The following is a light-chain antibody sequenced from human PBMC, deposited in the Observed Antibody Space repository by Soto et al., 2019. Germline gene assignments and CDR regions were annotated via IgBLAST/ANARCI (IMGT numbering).Light chain of an antibody. CDR1: QSIDNQ. J-gene: IGKJ1*01. V-gene: IGKV3-15*01. Sequence: IVMTQSPATLSVSPGERATLSCRASQSIDNQLAWYQQRPGQAPRLLIYGASTRVTGIPARFSGSGSGTEFTLTISGLQSEDFGVYYCKQYKSWRTFGQGTNVETK. CDR2: GAS. CDR3: KQYKSWRT.